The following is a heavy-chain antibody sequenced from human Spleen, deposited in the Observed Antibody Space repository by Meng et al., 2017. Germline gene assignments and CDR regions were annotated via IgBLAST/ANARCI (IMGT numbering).Heavy chain of an antibody. CDR2: ISGSGDTT. Sequence: GEPLKISCAASGFTFSSYGMSWVRQAPGKGLEWVSSISGSGDTTYYADSVKGRFAISRDNSKSTLYLQMTSLRAGDTAVYYCAKYSGFDLILVDYFDFWGQGTLVTVSS. V-gene: IGHV3-23*01. J-gene: IGHJ4*02. CDR3: AKYSGFDLILVDYFDF. D-gene: IGHD3-10*01. CDR1: GFTFSSYG.